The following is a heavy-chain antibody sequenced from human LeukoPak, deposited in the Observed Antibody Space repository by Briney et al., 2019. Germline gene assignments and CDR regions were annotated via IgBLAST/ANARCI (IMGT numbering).Heavy chain of an antibody. J-gene: IGHJ4*02. CDR2: IWYDGSNK. Sequence: PGGSLRLSCAASGFTFDDYAMHWVRQAPGKGLEWVAVIWYDGSNKYYADSVKGRFTISRDNSKNTLYLQMNSLRAEDTAVCYCAKDGATVTTYYFDYWGQGTLVTVSS. CDR3: AKDGATVTTYYFDY. V-gene: IGHV3-33*06. CDR1: GFTFDDYA. D-gene: IGHD4-17*01.